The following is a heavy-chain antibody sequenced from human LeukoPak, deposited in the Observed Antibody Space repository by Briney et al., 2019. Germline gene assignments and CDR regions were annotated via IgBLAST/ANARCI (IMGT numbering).Heavy chain of an antibody. CDR2: INPNSGGT. CDR1: GYTFTSYY. Sequence: ASVKVSCKASGYTFTSYYMHWVRQAPGQGLEWMGWINPNSGGTNYAQKFQGRVTMTRDTSISTAYMELSRLRSDDTAVYSCARGVTARGFYYYMDIWGRGTTVTISS. D-gene: IGHD2-21*02. CDR3: ARGVTARGFYYYMDI. V-gene: IGHV1-2*02. J-gene: IGHJ6*03.